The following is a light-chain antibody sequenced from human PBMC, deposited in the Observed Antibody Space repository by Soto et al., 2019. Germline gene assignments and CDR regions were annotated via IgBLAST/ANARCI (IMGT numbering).Light chain of an antibody. CDR3: QQYNSYWT. J-gene: IGKJ1*01. Sequence: IQMTQSPSTLSASVGDRVTITCRASQSISSWLAWYQQKPGKAPKLLIYAASSLQSGVPSRFSGSGSGTEFTLTISSLQPDDFATYYCQQYNSYWTFGQGTKV. CDR2: AAS. CDR1: QSISSW. V-gene: IGKV1-5*01.